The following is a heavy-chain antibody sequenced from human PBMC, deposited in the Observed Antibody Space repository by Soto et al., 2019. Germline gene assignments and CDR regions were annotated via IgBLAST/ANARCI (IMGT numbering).Heavy chain of an antibody. V-gene: IGHV1-8*01. Sequence: ASVRVSCKASGYTFNSYDINWVRQATGQGLEWMGWINPSSANTGYAQKFQGRVTITRDTSTSTSYMELSSLTSEDTAVYYCARVTTTFVWFDPWGQGTLVTVSS. CDR2: INPSSANT. J-gene: IGHJ5*02. CDR3: ARVTTTFVWFDP. CDR1: GYTFNSYD. D-gene: IGHD3-22*01.